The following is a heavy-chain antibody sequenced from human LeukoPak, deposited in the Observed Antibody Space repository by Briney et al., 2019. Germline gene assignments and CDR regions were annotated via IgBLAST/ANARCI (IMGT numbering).Heavy chain of an antibody. V-gene: IGHV4-39*07. D-gene: IGHD3-10*01. CDR2: FYYSGSI. J-gene: IGHJ3*02. CDR3: AGHGEGHGAFDI. Sequence: SETLSLTCIVSGGSISSTSYYWGWIRRSPGKGLEWIGSFYYSGSIFDNRSLRSRVTISIDMSKNQFLLKLTSVTAADTAVYYCAGHGEGHGAFDIWGQGTMVTVSS. CDR1: GGSISSTSYY.